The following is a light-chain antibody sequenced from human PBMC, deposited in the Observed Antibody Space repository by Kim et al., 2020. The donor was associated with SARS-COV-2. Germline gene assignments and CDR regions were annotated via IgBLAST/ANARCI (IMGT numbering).Light chain of an antibody. CDR3: QQRTTWLT. CDR2: DAS. CDR1: QSVSSY. Sequence: LSLSPGERATLSCRASQSVSSYLAWYQQKPGQAPRLLIYDASSRAPGIPARFSGSRSMTDFTLTISSLEPEDFAVYYCQQRTTWLTFGGGTKVEI. V-gene: IGKV3-11*01. J-gene: IGKJ4*01.